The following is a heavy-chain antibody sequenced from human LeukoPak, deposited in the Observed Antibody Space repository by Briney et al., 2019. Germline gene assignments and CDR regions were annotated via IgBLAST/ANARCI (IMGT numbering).Heavy chain of an antibody. CDR1: GFSLTTSGVG. D-gene: IGHD2-15*01. V-gene: IGHV2-5*01. Sequence: SGPTLVKPTQTLTLTCTFSGFSLTTSGVGVGWIRQPPGKALEWLAVIYWNDDKYYRPSLKSRFTITMDTSKNQVVLTMTNMNPVDTATYYCVVGFDYWGQGILVTVSS. J-gene: IGHJ4*02. CDR3: VVGFDY. CDR2: IYWNDDK.